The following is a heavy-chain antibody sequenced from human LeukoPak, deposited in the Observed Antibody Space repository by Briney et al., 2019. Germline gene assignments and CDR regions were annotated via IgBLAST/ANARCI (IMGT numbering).Heavy chain of an antibody. CDR1: EXSFTNYW. V-gene: IGHV5-51*01. J-gene: IGHJ1*01. Sequence: GESLKISFKGSEXSFTNYWIGWVRQMPGKGLELMGIIYPGDSDTRYSPSFQGQVTISADKSISTAYLQWSSLKASDTAMYFCATYAGSYSKYFQHWGQGTLVTVSS. D-gene: IGHD3-10*01. CDR3: ATYAGSYSKYFQH. CDR2: IYPGDSDT.